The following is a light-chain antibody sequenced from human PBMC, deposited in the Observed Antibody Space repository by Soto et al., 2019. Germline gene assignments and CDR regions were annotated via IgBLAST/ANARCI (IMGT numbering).Light chain of an antibody. CDR3: SSYTSTYIWV. CDR1: SIDIGSHNF. Sequence: QSALTQPASVSGSPGQSITISCNGTSIDIGSHNFVSWHQQHPGKAPKFIIYGVSNRPSGVSNRFSGSKSGNTASLTISGLQADDEADYYCSSYTSTYIWVFGGGTKLTVL. V-gene: IGLV2-14*01. CDR2: GVS. J-gene: IGLJ3*02.